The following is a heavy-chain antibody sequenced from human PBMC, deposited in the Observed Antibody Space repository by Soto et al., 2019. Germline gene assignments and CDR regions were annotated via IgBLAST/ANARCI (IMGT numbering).Heavy chain of an antibody. CDR2: INPNSGCT. Sequence: GASVKVSGKASGYTFTGYYMHWVRQAPGQGLEWMGWINPNSGCTNYAQKFQGWVTMTRDTSISTAYMELSRLRSDDTAVYYCATSIVGATYYYYGMDVWGQGTTVTVSS. J-gene: IGHJ6*02. CDR3: ATSIVGATYYYYGMDV. V-gene: IGHV1-2*04. CDR1: GYTFTGYY. D-gene: IGHD1-26*01.